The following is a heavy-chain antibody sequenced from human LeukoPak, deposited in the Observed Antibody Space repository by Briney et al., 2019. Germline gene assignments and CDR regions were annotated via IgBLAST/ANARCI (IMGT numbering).Heavy chain of an antibody. Sequence: GDSLKVCCAASGFTFSSYSLKGVRQPPGTGLELVSSISSTSRHIYYADSVKGRFTISRDNAKNSLYLQMNSLRAEDTAVYYCARGGFCSGGSCPVDYYYYMDVWGKGTTVTVSS. CDR2: ISSTSRHI. CDR3: ARGGFCSGGSCPVDYYYYMDV. V-gene: IGHV3-21*01. J-gene: IGHJ6*03. CDR1: GFTFSSYS. D-gene: IGHD2-15*01.